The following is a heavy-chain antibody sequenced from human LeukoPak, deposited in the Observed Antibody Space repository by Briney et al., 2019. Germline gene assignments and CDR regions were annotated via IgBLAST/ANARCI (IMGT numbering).Heavy chain of an antibody. CDR3: ARTYYYDSSGYSSRPDVAFDI. J-gene: IGHJ3*02. CDR2: IYYSGST. V-gene: IGHV4-39*07. CDR1: GGSISSGSYY. D-gene: IGHD3-22*01. Sequence: PSETLSLTCTVSGGSISSGSYYWSWIRQPAGKGLEWIGSIYYSGSTYYNPSLKSRVTISVDTSKNQFSLKLSSVTAADTAVYYCARTYYYDSSGYSSRPDVAFDIWGQGTMVTVSS.